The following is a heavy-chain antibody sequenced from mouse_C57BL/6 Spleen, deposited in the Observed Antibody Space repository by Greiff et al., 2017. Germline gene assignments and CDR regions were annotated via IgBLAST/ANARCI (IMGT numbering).Heavy chain of an antibody. CDR2: IDPSDSET. CDR3: AREEYDYDGDYYAMDY. Sequence: QVQLKQPGAELVRPGSSVKLSCKASGYTFTSYWLHWVKQRPIQGLEWIGNIDPSDSETHYNQKFKDKATLTVDKSSSTAYMQLSSLTSEDSAVYYCAREEYDYDGDYYAMDYWGQGTSVTVSS. J-gene: IGHJ4*01. V-gene: IGHV1-52*01. D-gene: IGHD2-4*01. CDR1: GYTFTSYW.